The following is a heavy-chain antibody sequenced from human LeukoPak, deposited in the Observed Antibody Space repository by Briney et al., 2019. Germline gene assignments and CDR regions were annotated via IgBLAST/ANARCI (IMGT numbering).Heavy chain of an antibody. V-gene: IGHV1-2*02. CDR3: ARVGHGGYCSSTSCSEFDP. D-gene: IGHD2-2*01. CDR1: GYTFTGYY. J-gene: IGHJ5*02. CDR2: INPNSGGT. Sequence: GASVKVSCKASGYTFTGYYMHWVRQAPGQGLEWVGWINPNSGGTNYAQKFQGRVTMTRDTSISTAYTELSRLRSDDTAVYYCARVGHGGYCSSTSCSEFDPWGQGTLVTVSS.